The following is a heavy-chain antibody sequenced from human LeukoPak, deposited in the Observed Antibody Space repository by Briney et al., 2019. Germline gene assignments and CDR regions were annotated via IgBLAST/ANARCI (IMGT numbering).Heavy chain of an antibody. Sequence: ASVKVSCKTSGYTFSRYDVTWVSQAPGQGLEYMGWMNPNSGNTGCAQKFRGRITMTSDASITSAYMELSSLTSEDTAVYYCARAVRNQLLSEYWGQGTLITVSS. J-gene: IGHJ4*02. D-gene: IGHD2-2*01. CDR3: ARAVRNQLLSEY. CDR2: MNPNSGNT. V-gene: IGHV1-8*01. CDR1: GYTFSRYD.